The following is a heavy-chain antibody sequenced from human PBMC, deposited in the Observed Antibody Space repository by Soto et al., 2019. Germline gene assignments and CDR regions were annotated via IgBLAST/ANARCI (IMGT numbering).Heavy chain of an antibody. Sequence: GGSLRLSCAASGFTFSSYSMNWVRQAPGKGLEWVSSISSSSSYIYYADSVKGRFTISRDNAKNSLYLQMNSLRAEDTAVYYCARALAAAGRNYYYYYGMDVWGQGTTVTVSS. CDR2: ISSSSSYI. CDR1: GFTFSSYS. V-gene: IGHV3-21*01. CDR3: ARALAAAGRNYYYYYGMDV. J-gene: IGHJ6*02. D-gene: IGHD6-13*01.